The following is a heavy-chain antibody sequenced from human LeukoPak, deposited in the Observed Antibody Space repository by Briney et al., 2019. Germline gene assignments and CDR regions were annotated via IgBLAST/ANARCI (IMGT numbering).Heavy chain of an antibody. CDR3: ARGRFGEVYYFDY. J-gene: IGHJ4*02. CDR2: INHSGST. V-gene: IGHV4-34*01. CDR1: GGSFSGYY. D-gene: IGHD3-10*01. Sequence: SETLSLTCAVYGGSFSGYYWSWIRQPPGKGLEWIGEINHSGSTKYKPSLKSRVTISVDTSKNQFSLKLSSVTAADTAEYYCARGRFGEVYYFDYWGQGTLVTVSS.